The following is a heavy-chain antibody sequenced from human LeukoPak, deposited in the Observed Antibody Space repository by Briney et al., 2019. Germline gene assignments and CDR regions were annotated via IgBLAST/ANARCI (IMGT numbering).Heavy chain of an antibody. Sequence: GGSLRLSCAASGFSFSDYYMSWIRQAPGKGLEWVSYTYGGSTTTYYADSVKGRFTISRDNAKDSLFLEINRLRAEDTVVYYCARGDLHRYPDSWGQGTLVTVSA. CDR1: GFSFSDYY. D-gene: IGHD2-21*02. CDR2: TYGGSTTT. J-gene: IGHJ4*02. CDR3: ARGDLHRYPDS. V-gene: IGHV3-11*01.